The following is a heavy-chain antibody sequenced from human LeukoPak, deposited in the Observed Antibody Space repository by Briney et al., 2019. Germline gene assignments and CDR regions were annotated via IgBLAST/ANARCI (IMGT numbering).Heavy chain of an antibody. D-gene: IGHD5-24*01. Sequence: GGSLRLSCAASGFTFSSYSMNWVRQAPGKGLEWVSSISSSSSYIYYADSVKGRFTISRDNAKNPLYLQMNSLRAEDTAVYYCARDAEMATISSYFDYWGQGTLVTVSS. V-gene: IGHV3-21*01. CDR1: GFTFSSYS. CDR3: ARDAEMATISSYFDY. CDR2: ISSSSSYI. J-gene: IGHJ4*02.